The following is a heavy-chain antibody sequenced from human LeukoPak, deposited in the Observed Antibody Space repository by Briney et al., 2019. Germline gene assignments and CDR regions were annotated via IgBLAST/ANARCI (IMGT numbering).Heavy chain of an antibody. CDR3: ARDQGYDFWSGYYYYYGMDV. CDR1: GFTVSSNY. D-gene: IGHD3-3*01. Sequence: PGGSLRLSCAASGFTVSSNYMSWVRQAPGKGLEWVSVIYSGGSTYYADSVKGRFTISRDNSKNTLYLQMNSLRAEDTAVYYCARDQGYDFWSGYYYYYGMDVWGQGTTVTVSS. V-gene: IGHV3-66*01. J-gene: IGHJ6*02. CDR2: IYSGGST.